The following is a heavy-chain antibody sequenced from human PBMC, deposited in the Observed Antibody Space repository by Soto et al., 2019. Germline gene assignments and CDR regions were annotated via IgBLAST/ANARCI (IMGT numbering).Heavy chain of an antibody. CDR2: ISSSGSTI. J-gene: IGHJ4*02. CDR1: GFTFSDYY. Sequence: TGGSLRLSCAASGFTFSDYYMSWIRQAPGKGLEWVSYISSSGSTIYYADSVKGRFTISRDNAKNSLYLQMNSLRAEDTAVYYWARYCSGGSCALVYWGQGTLVTVSS. CDR3: ARYCSGGSCALVY. D-gene: IGHD2-15*01. V-gene: IGHV3-11*01.